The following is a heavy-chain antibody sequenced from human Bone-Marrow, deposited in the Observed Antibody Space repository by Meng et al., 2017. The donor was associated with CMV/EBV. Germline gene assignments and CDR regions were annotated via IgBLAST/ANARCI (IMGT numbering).Heavy chain of an antibody. D-gene: IGHD2-21*01. J-gene: IGHJ5*02. CDR3: ARGSFRVIAIPVLSHGFDP. V-gene: IGHV1-2*02. CDR2: INPSSGGT. CDR1: GYTFTDCY. Sequence: ASVKVSCKATGYTFTDCYILWVRQAPGQGLEWMGWINPSSGGTNYAQKFQGRVTMTRDTSISTAYMELNRLTSDDTAVYYCARGSFRVIAIPVLSHGFDPWGQGTLVTVSS.